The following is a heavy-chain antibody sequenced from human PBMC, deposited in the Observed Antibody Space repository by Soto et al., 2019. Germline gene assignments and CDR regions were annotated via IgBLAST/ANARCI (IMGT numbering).Heavy chain of an antibody. CDR2: IIPMSGTA. CDR1: GGTFSSYG. D-gene: IGHD3-10*01. Sequence: SVKVSCKASGGTFSSYGIHWVRQAPGQGLEWMGGIIPMSGTANYAQNFQGRVAISVDESTRAAYMELRSLKSEDTAMYYCARENYYGSGSYYRDAF. J-gene: IGHJ3*01. CDR3: ARENYYGSGSYYRDAF. V-gene: IGHV1-69*13.